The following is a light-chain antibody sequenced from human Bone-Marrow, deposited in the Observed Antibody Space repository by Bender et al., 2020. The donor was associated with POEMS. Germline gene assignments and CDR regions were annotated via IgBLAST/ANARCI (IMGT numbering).Light chain of an antibody. CDR1: SSDVGRYNY. CDR3: SSYTASSTVI. V-gene: IGLV2-14*01. CDR2: DVT. Sequence: QSALTQAASVSGSPGQSITISCTGTSSDVGRYNYVSWYRQHTGKAPKVMIFDVTKRPSGIPDRFSGSKSGNTASLTISGLQAKDEADYYCSSYTASSTVIFGGGTTLTVL. J-gene: IGLJ2*01.